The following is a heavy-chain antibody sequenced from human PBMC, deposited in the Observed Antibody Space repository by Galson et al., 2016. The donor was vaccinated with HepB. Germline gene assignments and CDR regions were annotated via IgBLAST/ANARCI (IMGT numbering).Heavy chain of an antibody. CDR3: ARVVPAGISAFDI. Sequence: QSGAEVKQPGESLKISCKGSGLNFNIYWIAWVRQMAGKGLEWMGIIYPGDSDITYSPSFQGQVIISADKSISTAYLQWSSLKASDTAMYYCARVVPAGISAFDIWGQGTKVTVSS. J-gene: IGHJ3*02. CDR2: IYPGDSDI. V-gene: IGHV5-51*01. CDR1: GLNFNIYW. D-gene: IGHD2-2*01.